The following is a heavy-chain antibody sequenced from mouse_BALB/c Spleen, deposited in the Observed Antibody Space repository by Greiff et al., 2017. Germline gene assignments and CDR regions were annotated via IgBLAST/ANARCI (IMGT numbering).Heavy chain of an antibody. D-gene: IGHD2-12*01. CDR3: ARIWVYEDYAMDY. V-gene: IGHV2-4-1*01. CDR1: GFSLTSYG. CDR2: IWSGGST. Sequence: QVQLKESGPGLVQPSQSLSITCTVSGFSLTSYGVHWVRQSPGKGLEWLGVIWSGGSTDYNAAFISRLSTSKDNSKSQVFFKMNSLQADDTAIYYSARIWVYEDYAMDYWGQGTSVTVSS. J-gene: IGHJ4*01.